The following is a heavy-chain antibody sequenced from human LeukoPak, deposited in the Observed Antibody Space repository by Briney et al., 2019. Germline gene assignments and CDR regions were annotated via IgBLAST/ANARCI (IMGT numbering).Heavy chain of an antibody. D-gene: IGHD3-16*01. CDR2: ISYVGTT. V-gene: IGHV4-39*01. CDR3: ARHPTAYPKWSDS. J-gene: IGHJ5*01. CDR1: GGSITTIPYN. Sequence: SETLSVTCTVSGGSITTIPYNWGWIRQPPWKGLEWIGTISYVGTTYYVPSLKIRVTMSIDTSKNRFSLNLNSATAADTAVYYCARHPTAYPKWSDSWGQGTLVTVSS.